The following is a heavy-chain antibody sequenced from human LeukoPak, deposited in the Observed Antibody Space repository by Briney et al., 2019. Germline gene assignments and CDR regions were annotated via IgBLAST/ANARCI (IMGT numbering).Heavy chain of an antibody. V-gene: IGHV1-2*02. D-gene: IGHD5-18*01. CDR2: INPNSGGT. CDR3: ARVSGYSYGADNY. CDR1: GYTVTGYY. Sequence: ASVKVSCKASGYTVTGYYMHWVRQAPGQGLEWMGWINPNSGGTNYAQKFQGRVTMTRDTSISTAYMELSRLRSDDTAVYYCARVSGYSYGADNYWGQGTLVTVSS. J-gene: IGHJ4*02.